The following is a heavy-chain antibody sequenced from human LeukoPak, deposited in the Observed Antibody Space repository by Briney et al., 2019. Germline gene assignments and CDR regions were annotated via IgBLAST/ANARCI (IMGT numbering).Heavy chain of an antibody. J-gene: IGHJ5*02. CDR1: GFTVSSNY. CDR3: ARGPLYYDFWSGPPPQFDP. V-gene: IGHV3-53*01. CDR2: IYSGGST. D-gene: IGHD3-3*01. Sequence: GGSLRLSCAASGFTVSSNYMSWVRQAPGKGLEWVSVIYSGGSTYYADSVKGRFTISRDNSKNTLYLQMNSLRAEETAVYYCARGPLYYDFWSGPPPQFDPWGQGTLVTVSS.